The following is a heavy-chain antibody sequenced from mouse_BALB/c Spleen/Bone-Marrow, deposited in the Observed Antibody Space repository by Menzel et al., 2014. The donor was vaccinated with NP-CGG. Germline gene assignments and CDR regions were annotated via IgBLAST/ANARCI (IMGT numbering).Heavy chain of an antibody. CDR3: ARDELGRTWFAY. Sequence: VMLVESGPGLVAPSQSLSITCTVSGFSLTSYGVHWVRQPPGKGQEWLGVIWAGGSTNYNSALMSRLSISKDNSKSQVFLKMNSLQTDDTAIYYCARDELGRTWFAYWGQGTLVTVSA. CDR1: GFSLTSYG. J-gene: IGHJ3*01. V-gene: IGHV2-9*02. D-gene: IGHD4-1*01. CDR2: IWAGGST.